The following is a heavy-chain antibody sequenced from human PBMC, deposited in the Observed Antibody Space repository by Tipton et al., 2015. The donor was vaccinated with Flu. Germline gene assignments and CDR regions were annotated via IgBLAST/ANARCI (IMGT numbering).Heavy chain of an antibody. CDR3: ARGFGSGYTTSSDGMDV. D-gene: IGHD3-16*02. Sequence: QLVQSGAEVKEPGESLKISCKGSGETFANHWIGWVRQRPGKGLEWMGIIYPTDFDTRYRPSFEGQVTISADKSITTVYLQWSSLRASDTATYYCARGFGSGYTTSSDGMDVWGQGTTVTVSS. V-gene: IGHV5-51*01. CDR1: GETFANHW. J-gene: IGHJ6*02. CDR2: IYPTDFDT.